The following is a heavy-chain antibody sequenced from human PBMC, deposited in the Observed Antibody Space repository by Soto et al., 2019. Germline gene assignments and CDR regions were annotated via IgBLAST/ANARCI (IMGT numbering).Heavy chain of an antibody. CDR2: INHSGST. D-gene: IGHD1-1*01. CDR3: ARALIENWNYYYGMDV. Sequence: SETLSLTCAVYGGSLSGYYWSWIRQPPGKGLEWIGEINHSGSTNYNPSLKSRVTISVDTSKNQFSLKLSSVTAADTAVYYCARALIENWNYYYGMDVWGQGTTVTVSS. V-gene: IGHV4-34*01. J-gene: IGHJ6*02. CDR1: GGSLSGYY.